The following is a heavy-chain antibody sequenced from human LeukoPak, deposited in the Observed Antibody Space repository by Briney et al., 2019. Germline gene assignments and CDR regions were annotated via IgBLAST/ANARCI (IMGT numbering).Heavy chain of an antibody. CDR3: ARGRITIFGVVIPHFDH. CDR1: GGSISSYY. V-gene: IGHV4-59*01. J-gene: IGHJ4*02. CDR2: IDYNKST. Sequence: PSETLSLTCTVSGGSISSYYWTWIRQPPGKGLEWIGYIDYNKSTKYNPSLKSRVTSSVDTSKNRFSLKLSSVTAADTAVYYCARGRITIFGVVIPHFDHWGQGTLVTVST. D-gene: IGHD3-3*01.